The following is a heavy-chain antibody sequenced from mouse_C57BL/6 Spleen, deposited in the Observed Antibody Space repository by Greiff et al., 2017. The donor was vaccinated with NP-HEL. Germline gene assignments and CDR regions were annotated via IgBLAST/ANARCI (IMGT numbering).Heavy chain of an antibody. CDR3: ERCDTTVVFPHFGG. CDR1: GYTFTSYG. D-gene: IGHD1-1*01. V-gene: IGHV1-81*01. J-gene: IGHJ2*01. Sequence: VQLQQSGAELARPGASVKLSCKASGYTFTSYGISWVKQRTGQGLEWIGEIYPRSGNTYYNEKFKGKATLTAEKSSSTAYMELRSLASEDSAVYFCERCDTTVVFPHFGGWGKGTTLTVAS. CDR2: IYPRSGNT.